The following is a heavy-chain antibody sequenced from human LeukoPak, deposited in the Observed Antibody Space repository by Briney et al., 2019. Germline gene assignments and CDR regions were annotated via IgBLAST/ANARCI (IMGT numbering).Heavy chain of an antibody. Sequence: GGSLRLSCAACGFTLSSYGMHWVRHAPGKGLEWVPFIRYDGSNKYYAGSVKGRFTISRDNSKNTLYLQMNSLRAEDTAVYYCAKGSGWYGGRVDYWGQGTLVTVSS. CDR1: GFTLSSYG. D-gene: IGHD6-19*01. V-gene: IGHV3-30*02. CDR2: IRYDGSNK. CDR3: AKGSGWYGGRVDY. J-gene: IGHJ4*02.